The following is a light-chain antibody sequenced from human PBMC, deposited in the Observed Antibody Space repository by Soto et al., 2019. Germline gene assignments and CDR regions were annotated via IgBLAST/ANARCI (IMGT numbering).Light chain of an antibody. CDR2: WAS. Sequence: DIVMTQSPDSLAVSLGERATINCKSSQIVLYSSNNKNYLAWYQQKPGQPPKLLIYWASTRESGVPDRFSGSGSGTDFTLTISSLQAEDVAVYYCQQYYSTPRTFGQGTK. J-gene: IGKJ1*01. CDR1: QIVLYSSNNKNY. CDR3: QQYYSTPRT. V-gene: IGKV4-1*01.